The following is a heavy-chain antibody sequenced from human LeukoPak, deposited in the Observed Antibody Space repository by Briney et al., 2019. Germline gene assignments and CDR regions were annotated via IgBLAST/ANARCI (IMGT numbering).Heavy chain of an antibody. D-gene: IGHD3-10*01. J-gene: IGHJ4*02. V-gene: IGHV4-4*07. CDR2: IYTSGST. CDR1: AGSISSYY. Sequence: SETLSLTCAVSAGSISSYYWSWIRQPAGKGLEWIGRIYTSGSTNYNPSLKSRVTMSVDTSKNQFSLKLSSVTAADTAVYYCAGLYYYGSGSSFDYWGQGTLVTVSS. CDR3: AGLYYYGSGSSFDY.